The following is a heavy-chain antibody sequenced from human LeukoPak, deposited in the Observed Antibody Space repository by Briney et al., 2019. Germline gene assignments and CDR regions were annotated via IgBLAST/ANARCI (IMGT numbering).Heavy chain of an antibody. D-gene: IGHD3-3*01. J-gene: IGHJ4*02. CDR3: AREPYDFWSGYYGYFDY. Sequence: GGSLRLSCTSSGFPFSSRWMSWVRQAPGKGLEWVANIKQDGSEKYYVDSVKGRFTISRDNAKSSLYLQMNNLRAEDTAVYYCAREPYDFWSGYYGYFDYWGQGALVTVSS. V-gene: IGHV3-7*01. CDR2: IKQDGSEK. CDR1: GFPFSSRW.